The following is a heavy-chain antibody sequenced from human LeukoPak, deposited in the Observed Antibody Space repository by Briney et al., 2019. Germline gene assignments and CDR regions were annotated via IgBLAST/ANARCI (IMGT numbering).Heavy chain of an antibody. J-gene: IGHJ4*02. CDR1: GFTFDDYA. Sequence: PGGSLRLSCAASGFTFDDYAMHWVRQAPGKGLEWVSGISWNSGSIGYADSVKGRFTVSRDNAKNSLYLEMNSLRVDDTAVYYCAREGTMISSFDYWGQGTLVTVSS. CDR3: AREGTMISSFDY. V-gene: IGHV3-9*01. D-gene: IGHD3-22*01. CDR2: ISWNSGSI.